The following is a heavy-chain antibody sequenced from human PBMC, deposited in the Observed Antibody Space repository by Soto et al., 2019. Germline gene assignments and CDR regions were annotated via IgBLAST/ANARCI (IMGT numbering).Heavy chain of an antibody. Sequence: EVQLVESGGGLVKLGGSLRLSCAASGFTFSSYSMNWARQAPGKGLEWVSSISSSSSYIYFADSVKGRFTISRDNAKNSLYLHMNSLRAEDTAVYYCARMYGDYGLNGNYYGMDVWGQGTTVTVSS. V-gene: IGHV3-21*01. D-gene: IGHD4-17*01. CDR1: GFTFSSYS. J-gene: IGHJ6*02. CDR3: ARMYGDYGLNGNYYGMDV. CDR2: ISSSSSYI.